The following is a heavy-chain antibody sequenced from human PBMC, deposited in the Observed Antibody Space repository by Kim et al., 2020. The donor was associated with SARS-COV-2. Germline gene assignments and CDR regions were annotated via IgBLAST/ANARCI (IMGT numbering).Heavy chain of an antibody. Sequence: GGSLRLSCAASGFSFNNLPMHWVRRAPGKGLEWVAGISSDGNSEFYMDSVKGRFTISRDNSKNSLYLVMNSLRSEDTAVYYCAKEGQSSGWAGNFDYWGQGALVTVSS. CDR1: GFSFNNLP. D-gene: IGHD6-19*01. J-gene: IGHJ4*02. CDR3: AKEGQSSGWAGNFDY. CDR2: ISSDGNSE. V-gene: IGHV3-30-3*01.